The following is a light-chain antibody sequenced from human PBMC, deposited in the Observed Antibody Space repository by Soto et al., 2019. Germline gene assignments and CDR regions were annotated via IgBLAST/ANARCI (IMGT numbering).Light chain of an antibody. Sequence: EIVMAQFPETLAVSVGERATIKCRSSQSLLHSSDNRNYLTWYQQKPGQPPKLLIYWASTRHSGVPDRFSGSGSGTDFTLTINSLQAEDVAVYYCQQYYSTPWTFDQGTKVEIK. V-gene: IGKV4-1*01. CDR3: QQYYSTPWT. CDR2: WAS. J-gene: IGKJ1*01. CDR1: QSLLHSSDNRNY.